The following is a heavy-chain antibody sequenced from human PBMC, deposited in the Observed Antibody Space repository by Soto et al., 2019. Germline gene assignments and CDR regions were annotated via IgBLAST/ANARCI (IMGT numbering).Heavy chain of an antibody. CDR1: GVSITSYF. J-gene: IGHJ4*02. V-gene: IGHV4-59*01. Sequence: SETLSLTCTVSGVSITSYFWSWIRQTPGKGLDWIGSISFSGATYSNPSLKGRAALSVDTSENHLSLTLNSVTSADTAVYYCARGAPRGIIHDFDSWGQGSLVTVSS. CDR2: ISFSGAT. CDR3: ARGAPRGIIHDFDS. D-gene: IGHD3-10*01.